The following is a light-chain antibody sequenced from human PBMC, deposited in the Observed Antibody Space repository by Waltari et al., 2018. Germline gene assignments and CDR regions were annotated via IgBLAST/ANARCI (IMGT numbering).Light chain of an antibody. CDR1: SSNIGAGYD. V-gene: IGLV1-40*01. J-gene: IGLJ2*01. Sequence: QSVLTQPPSVSGAPGQRVTISCTGSSSNIGAGYDVHWYQQLPGTAPKPLIYGTSNRPSGVPDRFSGSKSGTSASLAITGLQAEDEADYYCQSYDSSLSGSVVFGGGTKLTVL. CDR3: QSYDSSLSGSVV. CDR2: GTS.